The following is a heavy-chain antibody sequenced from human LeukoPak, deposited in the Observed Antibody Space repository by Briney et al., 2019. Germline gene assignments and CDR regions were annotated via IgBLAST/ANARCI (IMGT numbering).Heavy chain of an antibody. J-gene: IGHJ4*02. Sequence: SETLSLTWTVSGGSISSYYWSWIRQPPGKGLEWIGYIYYSGSTNYNPSLKSRVTISVDTSKNQFSLKLSSVTAADTAVYYCARAPVGYGYYFDYWGQGTLVTVSS. V-gene: IGHV4-59*01. CDR3: ARAPVGYGYYFDY. D-gene: IGHD5-18*01. CDR1: GGSISSYY. CDR2: IYYSGST.